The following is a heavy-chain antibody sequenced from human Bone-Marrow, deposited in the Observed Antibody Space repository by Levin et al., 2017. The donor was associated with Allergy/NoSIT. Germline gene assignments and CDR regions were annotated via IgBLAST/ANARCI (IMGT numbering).Heavy chain of an antibody. CDR1: GFNFASYG. J-gene: IGHJ4*02. Sequence: GESLKISCAASGFNFASYGMNWVRQAPGKGLEWVSSISGTGRHIYLADSLKGRFTISRDNAKNSLSLQMNNLRVEDAAVFYCAKDEGPFSSSFAFDCWGQGALVTVSS. CDR3: AKDEGPFSSSFAFDC. CDR2: ISGTGRHI. D-gene: IGHD2-2*01. V-gene: IGHV3-21*01.